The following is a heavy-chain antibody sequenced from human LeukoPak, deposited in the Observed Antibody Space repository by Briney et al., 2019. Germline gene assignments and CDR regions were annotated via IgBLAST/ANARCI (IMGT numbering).Heavy chain of an antibody. Sequence: SETLSLTCTVSGGSISSYYWSWIRQPPGKGLEWIGYIYYSGSTNYNPSLESRVTISVDTSKNQFSLKLSSVTAADTAVYYCARGGSSSWYVLFDYWGQGTLVTVSS. V-gene: IGHV4-59*01. CDR2: IYYSGST. CDR1: GGSISSYY. CDR3: ARGGSSSWYVLFDY. J-gene: IGHJ4*02. D-gene: IGHD6-13*01.